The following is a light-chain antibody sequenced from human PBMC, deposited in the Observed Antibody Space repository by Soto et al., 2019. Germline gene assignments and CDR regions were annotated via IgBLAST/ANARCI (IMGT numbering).Light chain of an antibody. CDR1: QSISSY. V-gene: IGKV1-39*01. J-gene: IGKJ1*01. Sequence: DIQMTQSPSSLSASVGDRVTITCRASQSISSYLNWYQQKPGKAPQLLIYAASSLQSGVPSRFSGIRSRTDFTLSVSSLQPEEFGTYDCQQSDSTLWTFGQGTKVEIK. CDR2: AAS. CDR3: QQSDSTLWT.